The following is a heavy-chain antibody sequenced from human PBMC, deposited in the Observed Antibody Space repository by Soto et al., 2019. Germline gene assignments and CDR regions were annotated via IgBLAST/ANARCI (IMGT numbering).Heavy chain of an antibody. CDR2: ISSSSSYI. CDR1: GFTFSSYS. J-gene: IGHJ4*02. CDR3: AREGYSYGYPHDY. V-gene: IGHV3-21*01. D-gene: IGHD5-18*01. Sequence: GGSLRLSCAASGFTFSSYSMNWVRQAPGKGLEWVSSISSSSSYIYYADSVKGRFTISRDNAKNSLYLQMNSLRAEDTAVYYCAREGYSYGYPHDYWGQGTRVTVSS.